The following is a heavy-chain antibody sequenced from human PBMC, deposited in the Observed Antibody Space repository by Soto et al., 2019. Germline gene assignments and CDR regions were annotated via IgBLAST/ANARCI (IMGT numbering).Heavy chain of an antibody. D-gene: IGHD3-3*01. Sequence: GRSLRLSCVASGFSFSNYNTNLLRQSPGEGLEWVSYITDSSDTVHYADSVRGRFTISRDNAECSLYLQMNSIRDDDTAVYFCARDFGHGYYLDYWGRGTLVTVSS. V-gene: IGHV3-48*02. CDR3: ARDFGHGYYLDY. CDR1: GFSFSNYN. CDR2: ITDSSDTV. J-gene: IGHJ4*02.